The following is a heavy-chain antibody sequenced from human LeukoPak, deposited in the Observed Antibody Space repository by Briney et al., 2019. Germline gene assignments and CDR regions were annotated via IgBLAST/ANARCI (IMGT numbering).Heavy chain of an antibody. CDR3: ARGDTIFGVVTEVIDY. CDR2: IYHTGST. D-gene: IGHD3-3*01. J-gene: IGHJ4*02. Sequence: SETLSLTCTVSGYSISSGYSWGWIRQPPGKGLEWIGSIYHTGSTYYNPSLKSRVTISVDTSKNQFSLKLSSVTAADTAVYYCARGDTIFGVVTEVIDYWGQGTLVTVSS. V-gene: IGHV4-38-2*02. CDR1: GYSISSGYS.